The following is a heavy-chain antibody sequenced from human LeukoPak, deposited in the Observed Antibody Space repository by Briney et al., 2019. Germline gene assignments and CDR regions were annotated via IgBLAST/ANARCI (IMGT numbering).Heavy chain of an antibody. CDR3: AREFRVYSSGPY. Sequence: GGPLRLSCAASGFTFSSYAMSWVRQAPGKGLEWVSAISGSGGSTYYADSVKGRFTISRDNSKNTLYLQMNSLRAEDTAVYYCAREFRVYSSGPYWGQGTLVTVSS. D-gene: IGHD6-19*01. CDR1: GFTFSSYA. V-gene: IGHV3-23*01. CDR2: ISGSGGST. J-gene: IGHJ4*02.